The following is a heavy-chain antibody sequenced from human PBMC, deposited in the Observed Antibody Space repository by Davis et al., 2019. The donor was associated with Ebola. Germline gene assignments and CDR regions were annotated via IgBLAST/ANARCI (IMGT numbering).Heavy chain of an antibody. CDR3: AGGDFWSGQFDY. Sequence: GGSLRLSCAASGFTFTSYAMTWVRQAPGKGLEWVSAISGTGDGTYYANSVKGRFTISRENSKNTLSLQMHSLRAEDTAVYYCAGGDFWSGQFDYWGQGTLVTVSS. CDR2: ISGTGDGT. V-gene: IGHV3-23*01. D-gene: IGHD3-3*01. J-gene: IGHJ4*02. CDR1: GFTFTSYA.